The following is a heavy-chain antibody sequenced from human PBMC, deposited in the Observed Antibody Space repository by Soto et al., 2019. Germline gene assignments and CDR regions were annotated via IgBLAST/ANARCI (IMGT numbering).Heavy chain of an antibody. V-gene: IGHV4-4*02. Sequence: QVQLQESGPGLVKPSGTLSLTCAVSGGSISSSNWWGWVRQPPGKGLEWIGEIYHSGSTNYNPSLKSPVTISVDKSKNQFSLKLSSVTAADTAVYYCAGVSGSYYYGMDVWGQGTTVTVSS. D-gene: IGHD5-12*01. J-gene: IGHJ6*02. CDR1: GGSISSSNW. CDR3: AGVSGSYYYGMDV. CDR2: IYHSGST.